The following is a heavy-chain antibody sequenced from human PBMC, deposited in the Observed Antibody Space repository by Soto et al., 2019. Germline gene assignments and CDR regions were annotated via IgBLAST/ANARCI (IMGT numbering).Heavy chain of an antibody. CDR1: GYTFSSYG. D-gene: IGHD6-19*01. CDR2: ISAYHGNT. J-gene: IGHJ3*02. V-gene: IGHV1-18*01. CDR3: ASAYSSGGSSVDAFDI. Sequence: GASVKVSCKASGYTFSSYGISWVRQAPGQGLEWMGWISAYHGNTNYAQKLQGRVTMTTDTSTSTAYMELRSLRSDDTAVYYCASAYSSGGSSVDAFDIWGQGTMVTVSS.